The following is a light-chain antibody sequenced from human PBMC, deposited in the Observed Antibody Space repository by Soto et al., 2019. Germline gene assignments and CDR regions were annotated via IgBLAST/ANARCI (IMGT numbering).Light chain of an antibody. V-gene: IGKV1-39*01. J-gene: IGKJ1*01. Sequence: DIQMTQSPSSLSASVGDRVTITCRASLPITTYLNWFQQKPGKAPKLLIYGASTLQTGVPSRFNGGGSGTDFTLTISSLQPEDFGTYYCQQSYSTPRTFGQGTKVEIK. CDR2: GAS. CDR3: QQSYSTPRT. CDR1: LPITTY.